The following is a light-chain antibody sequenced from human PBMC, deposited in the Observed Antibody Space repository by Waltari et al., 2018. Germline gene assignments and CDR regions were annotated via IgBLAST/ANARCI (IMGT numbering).Light chain of an antibody. CDR1: SSTIGAGYD. CDR2: GKN. Sequence: QSVLTQPPSVSGTQGQRVTISCTGSSSTIGAGYDVHWYQQLPGTAPKLLIYGKNNRPSGVPDRFSGSKSGTSASLAITGLQAEDEADYYCQTYDNRLSGVFGGGTKVTVL. J-gene: IGLJ2*01. V-gene: IGLV1-40*01. CDR3: QTYDNRLSGV.